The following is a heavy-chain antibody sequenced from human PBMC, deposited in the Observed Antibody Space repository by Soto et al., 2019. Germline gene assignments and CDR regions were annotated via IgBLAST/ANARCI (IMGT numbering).Heavy chain of an antibody. J-gene: IGHJ4*02. V-gene: IGHV3-23*01. CDR1: GFPFSSYA. Sequence: GGSLRLSCTASGFPFSSYAMSWVRQAPGKGLEWVSFISGDGGSRYYADSLKGRFTISRDNSKNTVYLQLNSLRADDTAVYYCAKDGGILAGAFDYWGQGTLVTVSS. CDR2: ISGDGGSR. D-gene: IGHD3-9*01. CDR3: AKDGGILAGAFDY.